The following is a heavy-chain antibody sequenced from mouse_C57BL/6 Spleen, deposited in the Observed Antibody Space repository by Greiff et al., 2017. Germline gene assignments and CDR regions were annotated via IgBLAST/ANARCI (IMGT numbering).Heavy chain of an antibody. CDR1: GYTFTDYE. V-gene: IGHV1-15*01. CDR3: TRFDYYGSSPYYAMDD. J-gene: IGHJ4*01. CDR2: IDPETGGT. Sequence: QVQLQQSGAELVRPGASVTLSCKASGYTFTDYEMHWVKQTPVHGLEWIGAIDPETGGTAYNQKFKGKAILTADKSSSTAYMELRSLTSEDSAVYYCTRFDYYGSSPYYAMDDWGQGTSVTVSS. D-gene: IGHD1-1*01.